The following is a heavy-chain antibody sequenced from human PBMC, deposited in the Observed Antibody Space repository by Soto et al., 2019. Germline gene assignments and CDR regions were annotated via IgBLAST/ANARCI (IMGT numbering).Heavy chain of an antibody. Sequence: ASVKVSCKASGGTFSSYTISWVRQAPGQGLEWMGRIIPILGIANYAQKFQGRVTITADKSTSTAYMELSSLRSEDTAVYYCAKTSRIAAADPPFDYWGQGTLVTVSS. CDR2: IIPILGIA. V-gene: IGHV1-69*02. D-gene: IGHD6-13*01. CDR1: GGTFSSYT. CDR3: AKTSRIAAADPPFDY. J-gene: IGHJ4*02.